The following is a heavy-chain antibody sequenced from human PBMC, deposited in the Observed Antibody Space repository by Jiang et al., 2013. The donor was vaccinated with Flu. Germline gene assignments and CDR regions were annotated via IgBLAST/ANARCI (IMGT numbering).Heavy chain of an antibody. CDR2: IYYSGST. CDR3: VRSYFTNHRRDYYYYGMDV. Sequence: GPGLVKPSETLSLTCTVSGGSISSSSYYWGWIRQPPGKGLEWIGTIYYSGSTYYNPSLKSRVTISVDTSKNQFSLRLSSVTAADTAVYYCVRSYFTNHRRDYYYYGMDVWGQGTTVTVSS. CDR1: GGSISSSSYY. J-gene: IGHJ6*02. V-gene: IGHV4-39*01. D-gene: IGHD3-10*01.